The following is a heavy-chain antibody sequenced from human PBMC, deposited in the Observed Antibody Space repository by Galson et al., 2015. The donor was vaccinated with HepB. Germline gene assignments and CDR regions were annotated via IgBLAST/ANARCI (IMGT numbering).Heavy chain of an antibody. Sequence: SVKVSCKASGYTFTSYGISWVRQAPGQGLEWMGWISAYNGNTNYAQKLQGRVTMTTDTSTSTAYMELRSLRSDDTAVYYCARGPSPYDFWSGLPFDYWGQGTLVTVSS. CDR2: ISAYNGNT. CDR3: ARGPSPYDFWSGLPFDY. J-gene: IGHJ4*02. V-gene: IGHV1-18*01. CDR1: GYTFTSYG. D-gene: IGHD3-3*01.